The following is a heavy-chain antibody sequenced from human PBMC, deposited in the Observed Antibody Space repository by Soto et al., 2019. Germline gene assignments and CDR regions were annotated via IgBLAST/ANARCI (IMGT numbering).Heavy chain of an antibody. J-gene: IGHJ6*02. CDR3: AREGALLFGGNSDYYSTMDV. CDR2: IYYSGTT. D-gene: IGHD2-21*02. CDR1: GDSIMRDSYY. Sequence: PSETLSLTCTVSGDSIMRDSYYWNWIRQHPGKGLEWIGYIYYSGTTAYNPSLKTRVTISPDTSKYQFSLNLSFVTAADTAFYYCAREGALLFGGNSDYYSTMDVWGQGTTVT. V-gene: IGHV4-31*03.